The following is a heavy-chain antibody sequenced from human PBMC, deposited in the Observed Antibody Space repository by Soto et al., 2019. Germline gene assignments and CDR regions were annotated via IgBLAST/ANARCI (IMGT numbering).Heavy chain of an antibody. J-gene: IGHJ3*02. CDR3: ASPASHSGWLQYTDAFDI. CDR2: IIPIFGTA. Sequence: SVKVSCKASGGTFSSYAISWVRQAPGQGLEWMGGIIPIFGTANYAQKFQGRVTITADESTSTAYMELSSLRSEDRAVYYCASPASHSGWLQYTDAFDIWGQGTMVTVSS. V-gene: IGHV1-69*13. CDR1: GGTFSSYA. D-gene: IGHD5-12*01.